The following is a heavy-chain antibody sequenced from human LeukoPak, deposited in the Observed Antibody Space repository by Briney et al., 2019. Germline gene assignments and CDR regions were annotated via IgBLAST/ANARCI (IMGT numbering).Heavy chain of an antibody. CDR2: ISGSGGST. Sequence: PGGSLRLSCAASGFTFSSYAMSWVRQAPGKGLEWVSAISGSGGSTYYADSVKGRFTISRDNSKNTLYLQMNSLRAEDTAVYYCARANPDFWSTLYFDYWGQGTLVTVSS. D-gene: IGHD3-3*01. V-gene: IGHV3-23*01. CDR3: ARANPDFWSTLYFDY. J-gene: IGHJ4*02. CDR1: GFTFSSYA.